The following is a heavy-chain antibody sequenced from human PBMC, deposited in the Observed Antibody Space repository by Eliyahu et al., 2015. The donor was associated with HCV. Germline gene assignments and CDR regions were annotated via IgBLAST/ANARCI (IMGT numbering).Heavy chain of an antibody. CDR1: GFTFSDFX. D-gene: IGHD3-10*01. Sequence: QVQLLESGGDLVXPGGXLXXSCAXSGFTFSDFXQSWIPQAPRKGVEWISYISHTGTIYYADSVQGRFTISRDNAKNILFLEMSSLRAEDTAVYYCARESRGGVLWFGSFDSWGQGTLVAVSS. CDR3: ARESRGGVLWFGSFDS. CDR2: ISHTGTI. J-gene: IGHJ4*01. V-gene: IGHV3-11*04.